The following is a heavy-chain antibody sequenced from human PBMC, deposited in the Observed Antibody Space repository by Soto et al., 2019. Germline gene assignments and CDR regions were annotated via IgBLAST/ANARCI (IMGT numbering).Heavy chain of an antibody. V-gene: IGHV4-39*01. CDR1: GGSISSSSYY. Sequence: PSETLSLTCTVSGGSISSSSYYWGWIHQPPGKGLEWIGSIYYSGSTYYNPSLKSRVTISVDTSKNQFSLKLSSVTAADTAVYYCARQSRGVDFWSGYYVGYGMDVWGQGTTVTVSS. CDR2: IYYSGST. CDR3: ARQSRGVDFWSGYYVGYGMDV. J-gene: IGHJ6*02. D-gene: IGHD3-3*01.